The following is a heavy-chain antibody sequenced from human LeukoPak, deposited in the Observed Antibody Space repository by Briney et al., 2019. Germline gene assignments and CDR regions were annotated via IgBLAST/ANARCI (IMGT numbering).Heavy chain of an antibody. D-gene: IGHD4-17*01. V-gene: IGHV3-33*01. J-gene: IGHJ4*02. CDR3: ARGLLPTVTTYGQFDY. CDR2: IWYDGSNK. Sequence: GGSLRLSCAASGFTFSSYGMHWVRQAPGKGLEWVAVIWYDGSNKYYADSVKGRFTISRDNSKNTLYLQMNSLRAEDTAVYYCARGLLPTVTTYGQFDYWGQGTLVTVSS. CDR1: GFTFSSYG.